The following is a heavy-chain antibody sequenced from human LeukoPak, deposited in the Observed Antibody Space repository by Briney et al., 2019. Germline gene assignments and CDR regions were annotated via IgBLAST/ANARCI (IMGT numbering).Heavy chain of an antibody. CDR3: AREGNYYDGSGYHDY. D-gene: IGHD3-22*01. CDR2: IKADGSEI. J-gene: IGHJ4*02. V-gene: IGHV3-7*01. Sequence: PGGSLRLSCAASGFTFSRYWMSWVRQAPGKGLEWVANIKADGSEIYYVDSVKGRFTISRDNAKNSLYLQMNSLRAEDTAVYYCAREGNYYDGSGYHDYWGQGTLVTVSS. CDR1: GFTFSRYW.